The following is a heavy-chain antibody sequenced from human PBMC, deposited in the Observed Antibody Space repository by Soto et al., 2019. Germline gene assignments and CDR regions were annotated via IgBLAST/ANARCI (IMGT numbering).Heavy chain of an antibody. V-gene: IGHV3-53*01. CDR3: TRDLNHDTGP. J-gene: IGHJ5*02. D-gene: IGHD2-8*02. CDR2: YTDDST. Sequence: YTDDSTYYADSVKGRFTISRDNAKNSVYLQMNSLRGEDTALYYCTRDLNHDTGPWGQGTQVTVSS.